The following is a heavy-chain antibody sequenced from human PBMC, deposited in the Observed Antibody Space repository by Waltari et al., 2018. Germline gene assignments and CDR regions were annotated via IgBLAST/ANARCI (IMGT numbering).Heavy chain of an antibody. CDR3: ATGKRGTGPAGFVDY. CDR1: GFTFSSNA. V-gene: IGHV3-30-3*01. Sequence: QVHLVESGGDVVQPGRSLRLSCAASGFTFSSNAMHWVRQAPGKGREWVGVVSVDGSHTYYADYGKGRFSVSRDNSNNTLYLQMHSLRPEDTALYDCATGKRGTGPAGFVDYWGQGTVVTVSS. CDR2: VSVDGSHT. J-gene: IGHJ4*02. D-gene: IGHD1-1*01.